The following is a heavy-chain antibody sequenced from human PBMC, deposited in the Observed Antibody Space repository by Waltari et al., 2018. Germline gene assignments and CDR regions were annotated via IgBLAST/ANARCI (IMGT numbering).Heavy chain of an antibody. CDR2: IGSRSAST. D-gene: IGHD6-25*01. V-gene: IGHV3-23*01. CDR1: GFTFNNSA. Sequence: EVQLLESGGGLIQPGGSLRLSCAAYGFTFNNSAMSWVRQAPGRGLEWVSGIGSRSASTNYADSVRGRFTISRDNARDTLYLQMNSLRAEDTAIYYCARPIGTAGTPYWFGPWGQGTLVTVSS. CDR3: ARPIGTAGTPYWFGP. J-gene: IGHJ5*02.